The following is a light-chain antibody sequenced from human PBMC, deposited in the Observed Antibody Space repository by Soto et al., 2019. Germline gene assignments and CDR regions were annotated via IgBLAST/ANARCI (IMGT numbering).Light chain of an antibody. Sequence: QSVLTQPPSVSAAPGRTVTISCSGSSSNIGNSFVSWYQQLPGTAPRLLIYDNNERPSGIPDRFSGSKSGTSATLGITGLQTGDEADYSCGAWDGGLSAFVFGTGTQLTVL. CDR3: GAWDGGLSAFV. CDR1: SSNIGNSF. J-gene: IGLJ7*01. V-gene: IGLV1-51*01. CDR2: DNN.